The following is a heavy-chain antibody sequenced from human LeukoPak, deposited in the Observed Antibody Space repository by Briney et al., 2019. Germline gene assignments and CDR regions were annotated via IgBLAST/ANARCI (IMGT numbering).Heavy chain of an antibody. CDR3: ARDRLWFGELLSYGMDV. J-gene: IGHJ6*02. CDR1: GFTFSSYA. CDR2: ISSSGSTI. V-gene: IGHV3-48*04. D-gene: IGHD3-10*01. Sequence: HPGGSLRLSCAASGFTFSSYAMSWVRQAPGKGLEWVSYISSSGSTIYYADSVKGRFTISRDNAKNSLYLQINSLRAEDTAVYYCARDRLWFGELLSYGMDVWGQGTTVTVSS.